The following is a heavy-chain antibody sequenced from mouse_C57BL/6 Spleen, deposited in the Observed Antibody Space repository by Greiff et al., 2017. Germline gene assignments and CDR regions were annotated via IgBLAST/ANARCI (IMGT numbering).Heavy chain of an antibody. Sequence: EVMLVESGGGLVQPKGSLKLSCAASGFSFNTYAMNWVRQAPGKGLEWVARIRSKSNNYATYYADSVKDRFTISRDDSESMLYLQMNNLKTEDTAMYYCVRHLYYSNPWDYAMDYWGQGTSVTVSS. V-gene: IGHV10-1*01. D-gene: IGHD2-5*01. CDR2: IRSKSNNYAT. CDR3: VRHLYYSNPWDYAMDY. J-gene: IGHJ4*01. CDR1: GFSFNTYA.